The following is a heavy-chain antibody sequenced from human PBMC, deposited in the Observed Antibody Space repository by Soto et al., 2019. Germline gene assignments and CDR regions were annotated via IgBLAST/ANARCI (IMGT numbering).Heavy chain of an antibody. CDR1: GGTFSSYA. D-gene: IGHD3-22*01. CDR3: ASKYYYDSSGYPYGMDV. V-gene: IGHV1-69*01. CDR2: IIPIFGTA. Sequence: QVQLVQSGAEVKKPGSSVKVSCKASGGTFSSYAISWVRQAPGQGLEWMGGIIPIFGTANYAQKFQGRVTITADESTSTAYMERSSLRSEDTAVYYCASKYYYDSSGYPYGMDVWGQGTTVTVSS. J-gene: IGHJ6*02.